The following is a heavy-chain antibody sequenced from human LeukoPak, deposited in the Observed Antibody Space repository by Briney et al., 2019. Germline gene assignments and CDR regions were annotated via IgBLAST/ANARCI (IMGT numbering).Heavy chain of an antibody. D-gene: IGHD2-2*01. CDR1: GFSFSAYY. J-gene: IGHJ3*02. Sequence: GGSLRLSCAASGFSFSAYYMSWVRQAPGKGLEWVAFIRYDGSNKYYADSVKGRFTISRDNAKNSLYLQMNSLRAEDTAVYYCARGLGVVPAAIIGFAFDIWGQGTMVTVSS. V-gene: IGHV3-30*02. CDR2: IRYDGSNK. CDR3: ARGLGVVPAAIIGFAFDI.